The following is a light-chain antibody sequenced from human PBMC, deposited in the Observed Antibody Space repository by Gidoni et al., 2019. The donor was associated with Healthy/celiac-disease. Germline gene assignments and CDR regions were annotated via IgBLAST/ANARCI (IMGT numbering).Light chain of an antibody. V-gene: IGKV3-15*01. CDR2: GAS. CDR3: QQYNNWPPKT. J-gene: IGKJ2*01. CDR1: QSVSSN. Sequence: LSCSASQSVSSNLAWYQQRPGQAPRLLIYGASTRATGIPARFSGSGSGTEFTLTISSLQSEDFAVYYCQQYNNWPPKTFGQGTKLEIK.